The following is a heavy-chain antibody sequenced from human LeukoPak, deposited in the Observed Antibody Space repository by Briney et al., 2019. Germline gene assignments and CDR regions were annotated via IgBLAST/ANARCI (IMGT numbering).Heavy chain of an antibody. V-gene: IGHV4-38-2*02. D-gene: IGHD6-19*01. CDR2: INHSGST. CDR3: ARGLARSSGWYLYYYYMDV. J-gene: IGHJ6*03. Sequence: SETLSPTCTVSGYSITNGFYWVWVRQPPGKGLEWIGEINHSGSTNYNPSLKSRVTISVDTSKNQFSLKLSSVTAADTAVYYCARGLARSSGWYLYYYYMDVWGKGTTVTVSS. CDR1: GYSITNGFY.